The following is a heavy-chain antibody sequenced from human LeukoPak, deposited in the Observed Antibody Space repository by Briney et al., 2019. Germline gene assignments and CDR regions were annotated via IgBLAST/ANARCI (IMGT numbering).Heavy chain of an antibody. V-gene: IGHV3-30-3*01. CDR2: ISYDGSNK. J-gene: IGHJ4*02. CDR3: ARDPAHSGWYAYYFDY. CDR1: GFTFSSYA. Sequence: GGSLRLSCAASGFTFSSYAMHWVRQAPDKGLEWVAVISYDGSNKYYADSVKGRFTISRDNSKNTLYLRMNSLRAEDTAVYYCARDPAHSGWYAYYFDYWGQGTLVTVSS. D-gene: IGHD6-19*01.